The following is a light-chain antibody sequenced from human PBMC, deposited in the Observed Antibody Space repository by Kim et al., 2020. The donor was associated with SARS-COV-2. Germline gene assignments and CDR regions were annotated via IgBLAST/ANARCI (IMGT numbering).Light chain of an antibody. CDR3: QQYASYSYT. J-gene: IGKJ2*01. CDR1: QSITSR. Sequence: SASVGDRLPLPCRASQSITSRLAWYQQKPGKAPKLLIYDASSLESGVPSRFSGGGSGTEFSLTISSLQPDDFATYYCQQYASYSYTFGQGTKLEIK. V-gene: IGKV1-5*01. CDR2: DAS.